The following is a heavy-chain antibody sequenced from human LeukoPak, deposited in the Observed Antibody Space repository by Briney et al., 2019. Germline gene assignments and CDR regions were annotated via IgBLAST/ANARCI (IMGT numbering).Heavy chain of an antibody. CDR3: ARGFLRSNFDY. CDR1: GFTFSSYA. V-gene: IGHV3-64*01. CDR2: ISSNGGST. J-gene: IGHJ4*02. D-gene: IGHD2/OR15-2a*01. Sequence: TGGSLRLSCAASGFTFSSYAMHWVRQAPGKGLEYVSAISSNGGSTYYANYVKGRFTISRDNSKNTLYLQMGSLRAEDMAVYYCARGFLRSNFDYWGQGTLVTVSS.